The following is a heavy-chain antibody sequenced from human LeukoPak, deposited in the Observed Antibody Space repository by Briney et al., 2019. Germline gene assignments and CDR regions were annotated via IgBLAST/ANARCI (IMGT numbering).Heavy chain of an antibody. V-gene: IGHV3-20*04. CDR3: ARDFNSGGYSGPFDY. J-gene: IGHJ4*02. Sequence: GGSLRLSCAASGFTFDDYGMSWVRQAPGKGLEWVSGINWNGGSTGYADSVKGRFTISRDNAKNSLYLQMNSQRAEDTALYYCARDFNSGGYSGPFDYWGQGTLVTVSS. CDR2: INWNGGST. CDR1: GFTFDDYG. D-gene: IGHD1-26*01.